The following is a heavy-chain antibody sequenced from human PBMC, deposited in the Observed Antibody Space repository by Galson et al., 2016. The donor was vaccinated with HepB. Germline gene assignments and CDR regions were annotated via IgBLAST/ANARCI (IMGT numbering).Heavy chain of an antibody. D-gene: IGHD5-12*01. Sequence: SLRLSCAASGFTFSSYWMHWVRQAPGKGLEWVASINGDGSTKYYVDSVKGRFTISRDNARNSLYLQMDSLRAEDTAVYYCARGGYDDYEIDYWGQGTLVSVSS. V-gene: IGHV3-7*01. J-gene: IGHJ4*02. CDR2: INGDGSTK. CDR3: ARGGYDDYEIDY. CDR1: GFTFSSYW.